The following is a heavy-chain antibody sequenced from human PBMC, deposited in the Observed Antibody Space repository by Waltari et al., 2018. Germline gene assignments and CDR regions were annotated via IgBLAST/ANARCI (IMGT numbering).Heavy chain of an antibody. Sequence: EARLVASGGVVVQPGGSLRLSCVTSGFNFDEYYMHWVRQIPGKGLEWVSLISSDGADTHYGDSVRGRFTVSRDNTERSVYLQMNSLTTEDTAFYYCVKDLGTLGDSWGQGTLVTVAS. D-gene: IGHD1-1*01. CDR1: GFNFDEYY. CDR3: VKDLGTLGDS. V-gene: IGHV3-43*01. CDR2: ISSDGADT. J-gene: IGHJ4*02.